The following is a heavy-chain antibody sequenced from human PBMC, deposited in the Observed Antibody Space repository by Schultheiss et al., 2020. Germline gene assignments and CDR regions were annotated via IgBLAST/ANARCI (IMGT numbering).Heavy chain of an antibody. V-gene: IGHV4-61*01. CDR1: GGSISSGSYY. CDR2: IYYSGST. CDR3: ARDSSSSWYGAFDI. D-gene: IGHD6-13*01. Sequence: SETLSLTCTVSGGSISSGSYYWSWIRQPPGKGLEWIGYIYYSGSTNYNPSLKSRVTISVDTSKNQFSLKLSSVTAADTAVYYCARDSSSSWYGAFDIWGQGTMVTVSS. J-gene: IGHJ3*02.